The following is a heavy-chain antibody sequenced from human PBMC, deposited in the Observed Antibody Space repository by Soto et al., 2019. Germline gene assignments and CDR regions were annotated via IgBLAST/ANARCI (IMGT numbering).Heavy chain of an antibody. CDR2: IYYSGST. J-gene: IGHJ3*02. CDR3: ARDRVVRGVIITSAFDI. Sequence: QVQLQESGPGLVKPSETLSLTCNVSGGSVSSDGYYWSWIRQPPGKAPEWIGYIYYSGSTYYNPSSTSRLTISVDTSKRQFSLNLTSVTAADTAVYYCARDRVVRGVIITSAFDIWGQGTMVTVSS. D-gene: IGHD3-10*01. V-gene: IGHV4-61*08. CDR1: GGSVSSDGYY.